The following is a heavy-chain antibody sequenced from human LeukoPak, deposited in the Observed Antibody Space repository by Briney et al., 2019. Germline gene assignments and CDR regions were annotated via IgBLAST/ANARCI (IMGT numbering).Heavy chain of an antibody. CDR1: GFSFSSYR. CDR3: ARGGFVYSYAHNPMDY. D-gene: IGHD5-18*01. Sequence: PGGSLRLSCAASGFSFSSYRMNWVRQAPGKGLEWVANINQDGTEKFYVDSVKGRFTISRDNAKNSLYLQMNSLRAEDTAVYYCARGGFVYSYAHNPMDYWARGTLVTVS. J-gene: IGHJ4*02. V-gene: IGHV3-7*05. CDR2: INQDGTEK.